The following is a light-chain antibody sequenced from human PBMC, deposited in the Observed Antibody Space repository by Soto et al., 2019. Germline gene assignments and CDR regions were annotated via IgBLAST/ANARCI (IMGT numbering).Light chain of an antibody. CDR3: QVSDSSSDHVV. J-gene: IGLJ2*01. CDR2: YDS. CDR1: NIGSKS. Sequence: SYELTQPPSVSVAPGKTARITCGGNNIGSKSVHWYQQKPGQAPVLVIYYDSDRPSGIPERFSGSNSGNTATLTISRVEAGDEADYYCQVSDSSSDHVVFGGGTKVNVL. V-gene: IGLV3-21*04.